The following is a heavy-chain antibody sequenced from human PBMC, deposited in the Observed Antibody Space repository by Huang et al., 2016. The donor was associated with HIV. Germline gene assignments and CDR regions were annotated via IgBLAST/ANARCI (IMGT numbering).Heavy chain of an antibody. J-gene: IGHJ4*02. CDR2: IDYSGRT. Sequence: QVQLQESGPGLVKPSETLSLTCTVSGGSISTHYWSWIRQPPGKGLEWIGSIDYSGRTNYSPSLKSLVTILLDTSKNQFSLRVNSVTAADTAMYYCARDHHDFWRGYRRMYFFDHWGQGTLVTVSS. V-gene: IGHV4-59*11. CDR3: ARDHHDFWRGYRRMYFFDH. CDR1: GGSISTHY. D-gene: IGHD3-3*01.